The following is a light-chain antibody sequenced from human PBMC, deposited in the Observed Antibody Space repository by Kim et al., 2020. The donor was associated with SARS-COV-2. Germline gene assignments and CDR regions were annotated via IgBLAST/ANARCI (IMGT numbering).Light chain of an antibody. CDR2: GKN. J-gene: IGLJ2*01. CDR1: SLGSDY. V-gene: IGLV3-19*01. CDR3: NSRDSSSNNVV. Sequence: ALGQTVRVTCQRDSLGSDYASWYQQKPGQAPVLVIYGKNNRPSGIPDRFSGSSSGNTASLTITGAEAEDEADYYCNSRDSSSNNVVFGGGTQLTVL.